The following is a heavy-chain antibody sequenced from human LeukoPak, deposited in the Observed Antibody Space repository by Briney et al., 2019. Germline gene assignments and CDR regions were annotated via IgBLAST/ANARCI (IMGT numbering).Heavy chain of an antibody. CDR3: ARPRDGYNSNWFDP. Sequence: SVKVSCRASGGTLSSYAISWVRQAPGQGLEWMGRIIPILDIANYAQKFQGRVTITADKSTSTAYMELSSLRSDDTAVYYCARPRDGYNSNWFDPWGQGTLVTVSS. CDR1: GGTLSSYA. V-gene: IGHV1-69*04. J-gene: IGHJ5*02. D-gene: IGHD5-24*01. CDR2: IIPILDIA.